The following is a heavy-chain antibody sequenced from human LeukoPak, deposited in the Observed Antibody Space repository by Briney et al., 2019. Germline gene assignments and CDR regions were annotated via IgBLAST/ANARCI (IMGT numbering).Heavy chain of an antibody. V-gene: IGHV3-15*01. D-gene: IGHD3-10*01. CDR2: IKSKTDGGTT. CDR3: AKDGPLWFAADY. J-gene: IGHJ4*02. Sequence: PGGSFRLSCAASGFTFSDAWMSWVRQAPGKGLEWVGRIKSKTDGGTTDYAAPVKGRFTISRDDSKNTLYLQMNSLRAEDTAVYYCAKDGPLWFAADYWGQGTLVTVSS. CDR1: GFTFSDAW.